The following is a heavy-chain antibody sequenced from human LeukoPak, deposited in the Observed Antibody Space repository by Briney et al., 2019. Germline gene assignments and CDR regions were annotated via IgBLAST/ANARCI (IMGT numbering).Heavy chain of an antibody. CDR2: IYHSGNI. J-gene: IGHJ3*01. V-gene: IGHV4-4*02. D-gene: IGHD6-13*01. CDR3: ARDPVATPGTAFDL. Sequence: SETLSLTCAVSGDSISSRDWWSWVRQPPGGGLEWIAEIYHSGNINYNPSLKSRVTISVDKSKNQISLKVDSVTAADTAVYCARDPVATPGTAFDLWGHGTMVTVSS. CDR1: GDSISSRDW.